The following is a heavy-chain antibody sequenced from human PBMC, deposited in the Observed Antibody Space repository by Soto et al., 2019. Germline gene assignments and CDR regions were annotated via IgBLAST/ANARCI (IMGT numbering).Heavy chain of an antibody. CDR3: ARDRGVARGWFDP. Sequence: EVQLLESGGGLVQPGGSLRLSCAASGFTFSDYAMNWVRQAPGKGLEWVSFISGSSGNSTYYADSVKDRFTISRDNFKNTLYLQMNVLRAEDTAVYYCARDRGVARGWFDPWGRGTLVTVSS. CDR2: ISGSSGNST. CDR1: GFTFSDYA. D-gene: IGHD5-12*01. J-gene: IGHJ5*02. V-gene: IGHV3-23*01.